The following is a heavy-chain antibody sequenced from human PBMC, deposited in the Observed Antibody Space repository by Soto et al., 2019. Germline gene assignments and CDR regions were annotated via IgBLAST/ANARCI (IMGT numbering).Heavy chain of an antibody. CDR1: GGSFSGYY. D-gene: IGHD1-1*01. Sequence: SETLSLTCAVYGGSFSGYYWSWIRQPPGKGLEWIGEINHSGSTNYNPSLKSRVTISVDTSKNRFSLKLSSVTAADTAVYYCASGTTPFDPWGQGTLVTVSS. CDR2: INHSGST. CDR3: ASGTTPFDP. J-gene: IGHJ5*02. V-gene: IGHV4-34*01.